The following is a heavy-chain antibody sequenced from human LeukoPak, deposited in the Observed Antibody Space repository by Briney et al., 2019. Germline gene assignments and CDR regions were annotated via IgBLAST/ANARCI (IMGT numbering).Heavy chain of an antibody. V-gene: IGHV1-18*01. CDR3: ARDPQYSSSWYNWFDP. Sequence: GASVKVSCKASGGTFSSYAISWVRQAPGQGLEWMGWISAYNGNTNYAQKLQGRVTMTTDTSTSTAYMELRSLRSDDTAVYYCARDPQYSSSWYNWFDPWGQGTLVTVSS. CDR2: ISAYNGNT. CDR1: GGTFSSYA. J-gene: IGHJ5*02. D-gene: IGHD6-13*01.